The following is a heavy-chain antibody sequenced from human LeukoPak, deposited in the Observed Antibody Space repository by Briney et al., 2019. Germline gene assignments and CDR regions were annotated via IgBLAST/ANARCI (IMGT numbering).Heavy chain of an antibody. CDR3: AKDLSGGIAARPNQDV. V-gene: IGHV3-21*04. J-gene: IGHJ6*02. CDR1: GFTFSSYS. D-gene: IGHD6-6*01. CDR2: ISSSSSYI. Sequence: PGGSLRLSCAASGFTFSSYSMNWVRQAPGKGLEWVSSISSSSSYIYYADSVKGRFTISRDNSKNTLYLQMNSLRAEDTAVYYCAKDLSGGIAARPNQDVWGQGTTVTVSS.